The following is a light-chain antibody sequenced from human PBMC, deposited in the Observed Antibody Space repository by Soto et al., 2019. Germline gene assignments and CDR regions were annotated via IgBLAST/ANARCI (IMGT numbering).Light chain of an antibody. V-gene: IGKV3D-15*01. CDR3: QQYNSWPLT. J-gene: IGKJ4*01. Sequence: EVVMTQSPATLSVSPGERATLSCRAGQSVGSNLAWYQQKPGQPPRLLIYDISTRATGIPTRFSGSGSGTEFTLTISSLQSEDFAVYYCQQYNSWPLTFGGGTKVDIK. CDR2: DIS. CDR1: QSVGSN.